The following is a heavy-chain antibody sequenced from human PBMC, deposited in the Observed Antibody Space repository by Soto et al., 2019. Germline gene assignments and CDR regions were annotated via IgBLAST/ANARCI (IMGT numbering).Heavy chain of an antibody. CDR2: IYYSGST. V-gene: IGHV4-31*03. D-gene: IGHD4-17*01. J-gene: IGHJ5*02. CDR1: GGSISSGGYY. Sequence: SETLSLSCTVSGGSISSGGYYWSWIRQHPGKGLEWIGYIYYSGSTYYNPSLKSRVTISEDTSKNQFSLKLSSVTAADTAMYYCARVPRRRMTTVTTHWFDPWGQGTLVTVSS. CDR3: ARVPRRRMTTVTTHWFDP.